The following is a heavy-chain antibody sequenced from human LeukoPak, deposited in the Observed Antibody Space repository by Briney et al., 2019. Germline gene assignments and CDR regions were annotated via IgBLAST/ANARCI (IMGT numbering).Heavy chain of an antibody. Sequence: PSETLSLTCTVSGGSITSNTYYWGWIRQPPGKGLEWIGRTSYDGSTHYNPSLESRVTISVDKSKNQFCLNRRSVTATDTAVYHCATSLGAGYGGGHWFDPRGQGTLVTVSS. J-gene: IGHJ5*02. CDR1: GGSITSNTYY. CDR3: ATSLGAGYGGGHWFDP. V-gene: IGHV4-39*01. CDR2: TSYDGST. D-gene: IGHD4-23*01.